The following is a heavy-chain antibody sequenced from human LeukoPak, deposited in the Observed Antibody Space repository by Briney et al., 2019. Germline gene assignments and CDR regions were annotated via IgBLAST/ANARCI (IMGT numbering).Heavy chain of an antibody. Sequence: GGSLRLSCAASGFTFSSYAMSWVRQAPGKGLEWVSAISGSGGSTYYADSVKGRFTISRDNSKNTLYLQMNSLRAEDTAVYYCAKSSAEYSSSWYDRSWYFDLWGRGTLVTVSS. CDR1: GFTFSSYA. CDR3: AKSSAEYSSSWYDRSWYFDL. V-gene: IGHV3-23*01. CDR2: ISGSGGST. J-gene: IGHJ2*01. D-gene: IGHD6-13*01.